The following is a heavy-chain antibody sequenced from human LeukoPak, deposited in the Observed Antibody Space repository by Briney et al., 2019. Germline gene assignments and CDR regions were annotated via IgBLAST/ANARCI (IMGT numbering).Heavy chain of an antibody. J-gene: IGHJ3*02. CDR2: TYTGGNS. D-gene: IGHD3-22*01. V-gene: IGHV3-53*01. CDR1: GFTVSSIH. CDR3: ARGGRGSAAVVAPRSFDI. Sequence: GGSLRLSCAASGFTVSSIHMVWVRQAPGKGLEWVSVTYTGGNSYYADSVKGRFIISRDISKNTLYLQMNSLRAEDSALYYCARGGRGSAAVVAPRSFDIWGQGTMVTVSP.